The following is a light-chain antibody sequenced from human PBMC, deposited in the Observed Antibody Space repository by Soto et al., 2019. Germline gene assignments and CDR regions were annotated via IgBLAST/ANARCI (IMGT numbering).Light chain of an antibody. Sequence: QSALIQPRSVSGSPGQSVTISCTGTSSDVGGYNYVSWYQQHPGKAPKLMIYDVSKRPSGVPDRFSGSKSGNTASLTISGLQAEDEADYYCCSYAGSYVVFGTGTKVTVL. CDR1: SSDVGGYNY. CDR2: DVS. J-gene: IGLJ1*01. CDR3: CSYAGSYVV. V-gene: IGLV2-11*01.